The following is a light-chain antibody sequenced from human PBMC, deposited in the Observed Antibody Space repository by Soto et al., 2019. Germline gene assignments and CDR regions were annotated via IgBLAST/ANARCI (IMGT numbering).Light chain of an antibody. CDR1: SSDIGGYNY. Sequence: QSALTQPASVSGSPGQSITISCTGTSSDIGGYNYVSWYQQHPGKAPKLMIYDVTHRPSGVSNRFSGSKSGNTASLTISGLQAEDEADYYCSSYTSNSTPLVFGTGTKLTVL. CDR2: DVT. V-gene: IGLV2-14*03. J-gene: IGLJ1*01. CDR3: SSYTSNSTPLV.